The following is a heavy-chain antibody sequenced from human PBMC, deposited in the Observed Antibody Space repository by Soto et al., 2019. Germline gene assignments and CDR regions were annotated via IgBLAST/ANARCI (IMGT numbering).Heavy chain of an antibody. D-gene: IGHD3-3*01. V-gene: IGHV3-11*01. CDR2: ISSSGSTI. J-gene: IGHJ4*02. CDR3: ARHTYYDFWSGYYDY. CDR1: GFTFSDYY. Sequence: LRLSCAASGFTFSDYYMSWIRQAPGKGLEWVSYISSSGSTIYYADSVKGRFTISRDNAKNSLYLQMNSLRAEDTAVYYCARHTYYDFWSGYYDYWGQGTLVTVSS.